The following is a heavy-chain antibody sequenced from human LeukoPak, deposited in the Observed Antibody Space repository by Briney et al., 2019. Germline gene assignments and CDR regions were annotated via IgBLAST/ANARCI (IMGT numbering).Heavy chain of an antibody. CDR3: ARYIVVVPAAFDI. D-gene: IGHD2-2*01. CDR2: INPNSGGT. J-gene: IGHJ3*02. CDR1: GGTFSSYA. V-gene: IGHV1-2*02. Sequence: ASVKVSCKASGGTFSSYAISWVRQAPGQGLEWMGWINPNSGGTNYAQKFQGRVTMTRDTSISTAYMELSRLRSDDTAVYYCARYIVVVPAAFDIWGQGTMVTVSS.